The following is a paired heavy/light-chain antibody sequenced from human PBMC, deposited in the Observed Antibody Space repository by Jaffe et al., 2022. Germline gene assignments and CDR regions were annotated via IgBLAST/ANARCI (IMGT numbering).Light chain of an antibody. Sequence: QSALTQPASVSGSPGQSITISCTGTSSDVGGYNYVSWCQQHPGKAPKLMIYDVSNRPSGVSNRFSGSKSGNTASLTISGLQAEDEADYYCSSYTSSSTYVFGTGTKVTVL. CDR3: SSYTSSSTYV. CDR1: SSDVGGYNY. J-gene: IGLJ1*01. CDR2: DVS. V-gene: IGLV2-14*03.
Heavy chain of an antibody. D-gene: IGHD6-13*01. V-gene: IGHV3-74*01. CDR3: LRGAAGYYYFDY. CDR2: IKGDESWT. CDR1: GFTFSTYW. J-gene: IGHJ4*02. Sequence: EVQLVESGGGLVQPGGSLRLSCAASGFTFSTYWMHWVRQAPGKGLVWVSRIKGDESWTTYADSVKGRFTISRDNAKNTVYLQMNSLRAEDTAVYYCLRGAAGYYYFDYWGQGTLVTVSS.